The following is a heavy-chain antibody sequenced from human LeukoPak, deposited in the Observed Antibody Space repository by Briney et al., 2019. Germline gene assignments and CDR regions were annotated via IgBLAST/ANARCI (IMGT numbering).Heavy chain of an antibody. CDR2: IYNSGNT. CDR1: GFLVRHNY. CDR3: ARDPGVGLDL. Sequence: PGGSLRLSCAASGFLVRHNYMSWVRQAPGRGLEWVSIIYNSGNTDYAGSVKGRFTVSRDTSKNSLLLQMNGLKGDETAIYYCARDPGVGLDLWGRGALVSV. V-gene: IGHV3-53*01. D-gene: IGHD7-27*01. J-gene: IGHJ2*01.